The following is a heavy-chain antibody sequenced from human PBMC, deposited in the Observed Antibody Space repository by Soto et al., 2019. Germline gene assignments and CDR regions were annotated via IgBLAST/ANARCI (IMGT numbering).Heavy chain of an antibody. CDR3: AKDRGYCSSPICFNIHYFDY. J-gene: IGHJ4*01. CDR2: ISYDGSNK. CDR1: GFTFTTYG. V-gene: IGHV3-30*18. Sequence: GGSLRLSCAASGFTFTTYGMNWVRQAPGKGLEWVAVISYDGSNKLYADSVRGRFAISRDNSKNTLYLQMDSLRPEDTAVYYCAKDRGYCSSPICFNIHYFDYWGHVAPVTVSS. D-gene: IGHD2-2*01.